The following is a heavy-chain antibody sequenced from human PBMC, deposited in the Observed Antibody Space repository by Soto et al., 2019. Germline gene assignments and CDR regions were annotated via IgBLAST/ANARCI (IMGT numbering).Heavy chain of an antibody. J-gene: IGHJ4*02. Sequence: QVHLQQWGAGLLKPSQTLSLSCVVDGGAFNGYYWTWIRQPPGKGLEWIGEINHSGSVDYNPSLKSRLAISIDTSKKQFSLTLTSVTAADTAVYYCARAGAALVRGSIGGFDYWGQGSLVTVSS. V-gene: IGHV4-34*02. CDR2: INHSGSV. D-gene: IGHD3-10*01. CDR1: GGAFNGYY. CDR3: ARAGAALVRGSIGGFDY.